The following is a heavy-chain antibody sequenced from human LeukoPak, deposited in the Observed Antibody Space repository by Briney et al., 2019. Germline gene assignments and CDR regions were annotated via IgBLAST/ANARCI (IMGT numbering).Heavy chain of an antibody. CDR3: ATFSFGRNWFDP. CDR1: GGSISNYY. J-gene: IGHJ5*02. Sequence: SETLSLTCTVSGGSISNYYWNWIRQPPGKGPEWIAYISYIGTTNYNPSLKSRVTISEDTTKNQFSLKLSSVTAADTAVYYCATFSFGRNWFDPWGQGTLVTVSS. V-gene: IGHV4-59*08. D-gene: IGHD3-3*01. CDR2: ISYIGTT.